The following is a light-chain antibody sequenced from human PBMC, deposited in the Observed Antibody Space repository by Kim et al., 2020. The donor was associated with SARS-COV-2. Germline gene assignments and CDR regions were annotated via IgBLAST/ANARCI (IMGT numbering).Light chain of an antibody. J-gene: IGLJ3*02. Sequence: SYELTQPPSVSVSPGQTASITCSGDKLGDKYACWYQQKPGQSPVLVIYQDSKRPSGIPERFSGSISENTATLTISGTQAMDEADYYCQAWDSSTAVFGGGTQLTVL. CDR1: KLGDKY. V-gene: IGLV3-1*01. CDR3: QAWDSSTAV. CDR2: QDS.